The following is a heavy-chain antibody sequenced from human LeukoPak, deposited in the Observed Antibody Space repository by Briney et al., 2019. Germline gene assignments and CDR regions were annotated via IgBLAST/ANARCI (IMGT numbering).Heavy chain of an antibody. V-gene: IGHV3-9*01. CDR3: AKPHFDY. CDR2: ISYTSETK. Sequence: PGGSLRLSCAASGFPFDEYAMHWIRQAPGKGLEWVSGISYTSETKGYVDSVKGRFTISRDNSKNTLYLQMNSLRAEDTALYYCAKPHFDYWGQGTLVTVSS. J-gene: IGHJ4*02. CDR1: GFPFDEYA.